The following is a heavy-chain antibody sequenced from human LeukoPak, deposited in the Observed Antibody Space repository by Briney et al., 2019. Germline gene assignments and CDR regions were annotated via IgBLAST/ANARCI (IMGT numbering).Heavy chain of an antibody. Sequence: SETLSLTCAVYGGSFSGYYWSWIRQPPGKGLEWIGEINHSGSTNYNPSLKSRVTISVDTSKNQLSLKLSSVTAADTAVYYCARARWPQPRGFDPWGQGTLVTVSS. CDR1: GGSFSGYY. J-gene: IGHJ5*02. CDR2: INHSGST. CDR3: ARARWPQPRGFDP. D-gene: IGHD5-24*01. V-gene: IGHV4-34*01.